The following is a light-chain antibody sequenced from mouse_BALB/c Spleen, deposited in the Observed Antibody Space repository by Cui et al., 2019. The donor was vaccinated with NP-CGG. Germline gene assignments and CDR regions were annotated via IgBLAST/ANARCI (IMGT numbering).Light chain of an antibody. CDR2: GTN. J-gene: IGLJ1*01. CDR3: ALWYSNHWV. Sequence: AVGTKESALTTSPGETVTLTCRSSTGAVTTSNYANWVQEKPDHLFTGLIGGTNNRPPGVPARFSGSLIGDKAALIITGAQTEDEAIYFCALWYSNHWVFGGGTKLTVL. V-gene: IGLV1*01. CDR1: TGAVTTSNY.